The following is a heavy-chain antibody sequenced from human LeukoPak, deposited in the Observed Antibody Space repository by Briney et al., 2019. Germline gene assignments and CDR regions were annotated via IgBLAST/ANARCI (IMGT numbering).Heavy chain of an antibody. D-gene: IGHD5-18*01. J-gene: IGHJ3*02. CDR3: ARVLLGYGALDI. Sequence: GGSLRLSCAASAFTFSDYYMSWIRQAPGKGLEWVSSITSSTSYTNYADSVKGRFTISRDNAKNSLYLQMNSLRAEDTAVYYCARVLLGYGALDIWGQGTMVTVSS. V-gene: IGHV3-11*03. CDR2: ITSSTSYT. CDR1: AFTFSDYY.